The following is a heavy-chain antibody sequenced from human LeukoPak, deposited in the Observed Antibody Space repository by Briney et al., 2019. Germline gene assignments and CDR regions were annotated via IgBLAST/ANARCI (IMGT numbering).Heavy chain of an antibody. CDR1: GFTSSSYE. CDR3: ARGYGSSGYYHSDAFDI. Sequence: PGGSLRLSCAASGFTSSSYEMNWVRHAPGKGLEWVSYISSSGSTIYYADSVKGRFTISRDNAKNSLYLQMNSLRAEDTAVYYCARGYGSSGYYHSDAFDIWGQGTMVTVSS. J-gene: IGHJ3*02. V-gene: IGHV3-48*03. CDR2: ISSSGSTI. D-gene: IGHD3-22*01.